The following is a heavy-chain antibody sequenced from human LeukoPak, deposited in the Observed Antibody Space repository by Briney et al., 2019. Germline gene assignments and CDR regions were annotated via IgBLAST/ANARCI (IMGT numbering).Heavy chain of an antibody. D-gene: IGHD2-2*01. CDR1: GFTVSSNY. Sequence: PGGSLRLSCAASGFTVSSNYMSWVRQAPGKGLEWVSVIYSGGSTYYADSVKGRFTISRDNSKNTLYLQMNSLRAEDTAVYYCARPGDCSSTSCSQDFQHWGQGTLVTVSS. CDR3: ARPGDCSSTSCSQDFQH. CDR2: IYSGGST. V-gene: IGHV3-53*01. J-gene: IGHJ1*01.